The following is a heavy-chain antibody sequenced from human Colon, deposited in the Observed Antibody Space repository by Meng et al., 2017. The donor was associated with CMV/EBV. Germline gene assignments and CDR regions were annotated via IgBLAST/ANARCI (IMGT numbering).Heavy chain of an antibody. CDR1: GGSINSQTYY. J-gene: IGHJ4*02. D-gene: IGHD3-16*01. CDR3: ARDGGHASGLDY. V-gene: IGHV4-39*07. CDR2: VSSAGRT. Sequence: SETLSLTCSVSGGSINSQTYYWGWIRQPPEKGLEWVGTVSSAGRTYYSPSLKSRVIISVDPSKNQFSLRLRSVTAADTAVYFCARDGGHASGLDYWGQGTLVTVSS.